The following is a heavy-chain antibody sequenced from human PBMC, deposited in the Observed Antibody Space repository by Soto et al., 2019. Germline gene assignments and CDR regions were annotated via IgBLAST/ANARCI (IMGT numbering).Heavy chain of an antibody. V-gene: IGHV3-30*18. Sequence: QVQLVESGGGVVQPGRSLRLSCAASGCTFSSYGMHWVRQAPGKGLEWVAVIPYDRSNKYYADTVKGRFTISRDNSKNTVYIKMNSQRTADTDVYCCANALHVDIAMADYFGIDVWGQGTTVTVSS. J-gene: IGHJ6*02. CDR3: ANALHVDIAMADYFGIDV. CDR2: IPYDRSNK. CDR1: GCTFSSYG. D-gene: IGHD5-18*01.